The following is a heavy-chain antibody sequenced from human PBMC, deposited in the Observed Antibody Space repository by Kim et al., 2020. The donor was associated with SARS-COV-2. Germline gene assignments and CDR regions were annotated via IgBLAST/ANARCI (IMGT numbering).Heavy chain of an antibody. J-gene: IGHJ6*02. CDR2: IWYDGSNK. D-gene: IGHD3-9*01. CDR3: ARVYYDILTGYYYGMDV. Sequence: GGSLRRSCAASGFTFSSYGMHWVRQAPGKGLEWVAVIWYDGSNKYYADSVKGRFTISRDNSKNTLYLQMNSLRAEDTAVYYCARVYYDILTGYYYGMDVWGQGTTVTVSS. V-gene: IGHV3-33*01. CDR1: GFTFSSYG.